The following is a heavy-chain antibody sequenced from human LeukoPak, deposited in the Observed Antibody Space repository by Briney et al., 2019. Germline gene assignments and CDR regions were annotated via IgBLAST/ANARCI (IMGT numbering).Heavy chain of an antibody. CDR3: ATGGSGWLY. CDR1: GYSFTTYW. Sequence: GESLKISCKGSGYSFTTYWISWVRQMPGKGLEWMGRIDPSGSSTDYSPSFQGHVTISADKSISTAYLQWSSLKASDTAMYYCATGGSGWLYWGQGTLVTVSS. CDR2: IDPSGSST. J-gene: IGHJ4*02. D-gene: IGHD6-19*01. V-gene: IGHV5-10-1*01.